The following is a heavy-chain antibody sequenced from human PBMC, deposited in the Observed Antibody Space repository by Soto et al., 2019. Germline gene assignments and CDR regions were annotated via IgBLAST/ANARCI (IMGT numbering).Heavy chain of an antibody. D-gene: IGHD3-9*01. Sequence: SETLSLTCSFSGDSVTSHYLTWIRQSPEKGLEWIAYMHYTGFSHYNPSLKSRLTISIDRSKNQFTLQLTSVTVVDTAVFYCATAYDNAWYTLWGQGTQVTVSA. CDR3: ATAYDNAWYTL. J-gene: IGHJ4*02. V-gene: IGHV4-59*02. CDR1: GDSVTSHY. CDR2: MHYTGFS.